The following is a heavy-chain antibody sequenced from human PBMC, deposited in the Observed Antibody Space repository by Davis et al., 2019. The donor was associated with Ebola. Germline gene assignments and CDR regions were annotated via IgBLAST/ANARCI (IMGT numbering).Heavy chain of an antibody. V-gene: IGHV1-46*01. J-gene: IGHJ4*02. Sequence: ASVKVSCKASGYTFTSYDINWVRQAPGQGLEWMGIINPSGGSTSYAQKFQGRVTMTRDTSTSTVYMELSSLRSEDTAVYYCTSGSYAGGEDYWGQGTLVTVSS. CDR3: TSGSYAGGEDY. CDR1: GYTFTSYD. CDR2: INPSGGST. D-gene: IGHD1-26*01.